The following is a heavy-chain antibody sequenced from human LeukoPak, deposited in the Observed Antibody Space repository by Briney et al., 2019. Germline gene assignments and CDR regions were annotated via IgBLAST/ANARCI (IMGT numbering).Heavy chain of an antibody. V-gene: IGHV3-23*01. CDR1: GFTFSSYA. D-gene: IGHD3-3*01. Sequence: GGSLRLSCAASGFTFSSYAMSSVRQAPGKGLEWVSAISGSGGSTYYADSVKGRFTISRDNPKNTLYLQMNSLRAEDTAVYYCAKAYYDFWSGYPNFDYWGQGTLVTVSS. CDR2: ISGSGGST. J-gene: IGHJ4*02. CDR3: AKAYYDFWSGYPNFDY.